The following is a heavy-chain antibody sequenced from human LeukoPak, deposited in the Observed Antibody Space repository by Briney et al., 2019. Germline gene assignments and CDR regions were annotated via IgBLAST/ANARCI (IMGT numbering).Heavy chain of an antibody. Sequence: TGGSLRLSCAASGFTFSNDWMHWVRQAPGKGLVWVSRINTDGSTTTYADSVKGRFTISRDNAKNTLYLQMNSLRVEDTAVYYCARGRGGSYRYWGQGTLVTVSS. CDR2: INTDGSTT. CDR3: ARGRGGSYRY. J-gene: IGHJ4*02. CDR1: GFTFSNDW. V-gene: IGHV3-74*01. D-gene: IGHD1-26*01.